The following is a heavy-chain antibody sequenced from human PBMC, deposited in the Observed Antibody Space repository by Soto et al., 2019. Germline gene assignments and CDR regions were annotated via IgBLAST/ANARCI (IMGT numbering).Heavy chain of an antibody. Sequence: SETLSLTCTVSGGSISSYYWSWIRQPPGKGLEWIGYIYYSGSTNYNPSLKSRVTISVDTSKNQFSLKLSSVTAADTAVYYCARLGGYYQALDYWGQGTLVTRLL. CDR3: ARLGGYYQALDY. V-gene: IGHV4-59*01. CDR2: IYYSGST. CDR1: GGSISSYY. D-gene: IGHD3-22*01. J-gene: IGHJ4*02.